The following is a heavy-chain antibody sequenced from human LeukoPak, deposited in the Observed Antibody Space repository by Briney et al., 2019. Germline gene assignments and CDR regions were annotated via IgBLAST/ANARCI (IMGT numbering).Heavy chain of an antibody. D-gene: IGHD1-26*01. Sequence: GGSLRPSCAASGFTFTSYTMTWVRQAPGKGLEWVASISDTSGVHEEYADSVKGRFTVSRDNSKNMVYVQLNSLRVEDTAVYYCAKVHGTPYWGQGTLVTVSS. CDR1: GFTFTSYT. J-gene: IGHJ4*02. V-gene: IGHV3-23*01. CDR2: ISDTSGVHE. CDR3: AKVHGTPY.